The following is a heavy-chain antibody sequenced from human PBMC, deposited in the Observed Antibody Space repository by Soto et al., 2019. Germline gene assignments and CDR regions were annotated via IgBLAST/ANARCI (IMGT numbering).Heavy chain of an antibody. CDR2: IYATVTT. J-gene: IGHJ5*02. CDR1: GASISGFY. D-gene: IGHD1-1*01. Sequence: SETLSLTCTVSGASISGFYWSWIRKSAGKGLEWIGRIYATVTTDYNPSLKSRVMMSVDTSKKQFSLKLRSVTAADTAVYYCVRDGTLHLRDWFDRWGHGISVTVSA. CDR3: VRDGTLHLRDWFDR. V-gene: IGHV4-4*07.